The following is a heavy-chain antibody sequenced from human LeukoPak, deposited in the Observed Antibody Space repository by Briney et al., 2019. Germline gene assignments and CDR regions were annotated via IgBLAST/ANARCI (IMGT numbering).Heavy chain of an antibody. CDR1: GYTFTGYY. V-gene: IGHV1-2*06. J-gene: IGHJ3*02. CDR2: INPNGGGT. D-gene: IGHD2-21*02. CDR3: ARGDSRSGAFDI. Sequence: ASVKVSCKASGYTFTGYYMHWVRQAPGQGLEWMGRINPNGGGTNYAQKFQGRVTMTRDTSISTAYMELSRLRSDDTAVYYCARGDSRSGAFDIWGQGTMVTVSS.